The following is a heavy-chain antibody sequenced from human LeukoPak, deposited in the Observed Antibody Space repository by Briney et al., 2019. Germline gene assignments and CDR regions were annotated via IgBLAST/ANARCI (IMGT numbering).Heavy chain of an antibody. CDR2: ISAYNGNI. D-gene: IGHD6-13*01. V-gene: IGHV1-18*01. CDR3: ARDGEQQLVLRVPYYSYYGMDV. Sequence: GASVKVSCKASGYTFTSYGISWVRQAPGQGLEWMGWISAYNGNINYAQKLQGRVTMTTDTSTSTAYMELRSLRSDDTAVYYCARDGEQQLVLRVPYYSYYGMDVWGQGTTVTVSS. J-gene: IGHJ6*02. CDR1: GYTFTSYG.